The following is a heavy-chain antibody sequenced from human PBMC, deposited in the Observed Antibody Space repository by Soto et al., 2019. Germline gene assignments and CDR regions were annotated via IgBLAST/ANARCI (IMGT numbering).Heavy chain of an antibody. CDR1: GGSISSGGYS. J-gene: IGHJ5*02. V-gene: IGHV4-30-2*01. D-gene: IGHD2-2*01. CDR2: IYHSGST. Sequence: LSLTCAVSGGSISSGGYSWSWIRQPPGKGLEWIGYIYHSGSTYYNPSLKSRATISVDRSKNQFSLKLSSVTAADTAVYYCARVPDRWGQGTLVTVSS. CDR3: ARVPDR.